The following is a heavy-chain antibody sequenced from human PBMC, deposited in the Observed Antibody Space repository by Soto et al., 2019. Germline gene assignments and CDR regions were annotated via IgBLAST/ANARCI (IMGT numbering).Heavy chain of an antibody. CDR2: IDSSSSFI. CDR1: GFTFSSHA. V-gene: IGHV3-21*03. J-gene: IGHJ4*02. D-gene: IGHD3-10*01. Sequence: PGGSLRLSCAASGFTFSSHAMNWVRQAPGKGLEWVSSIDSSSSFIYYADSVKGRFTISRDNAKNSVYLQMSSLRAEDTAVYYCARDPQWFGEIGYFDYWGQGA. CDR3: ARDPQWFGEIGYFDY.